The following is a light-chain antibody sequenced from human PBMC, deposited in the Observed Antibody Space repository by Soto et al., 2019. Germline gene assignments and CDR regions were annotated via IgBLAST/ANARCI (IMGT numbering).Light chain of an antibody. CDR3: QKDGSSPPIT. CDR1: QSVSSSY. J-gene: IGKJ5*01. Sequence: EIVLTQSPGTLSLSPGERATLSCRASQSVSSSYLAWYQQKPGQAPRLLIYGASSRATGIPDRFSGSGSGTDFTLTISRLEPADFAVYYCQKDGSSPPITLGQGTRLKIK. CDR2: GAS. V-gene: IGKV3-20*01.